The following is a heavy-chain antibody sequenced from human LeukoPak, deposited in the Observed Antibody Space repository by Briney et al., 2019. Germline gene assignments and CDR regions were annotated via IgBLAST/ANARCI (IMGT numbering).Heavy chain of an antibody. J-gene: IGHJ4*02. CDR3: AKDQGSLTRSWYTGY. CDR2: INPYSGDT. V-gene: IGHV1-2*06. Sequence: ASVKVSCKASGYTFTVYHIHWVRQAPGQGLEWMGRINPYSGDTNFAQKFQGRVTITRDTSITTAYMDLSSLTPDDTAVYFCAKDQGSLTRSWYTGYWGQGTQVTVSS. D-gene: IGHD6-13*01. CDR1: GYTFTVYH.